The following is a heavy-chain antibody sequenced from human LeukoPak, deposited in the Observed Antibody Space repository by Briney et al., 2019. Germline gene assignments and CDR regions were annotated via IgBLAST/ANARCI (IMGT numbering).Heavy chain of an antibody. Sequence: ASVKVSCKASGYTFTSYGISWVRQAPGQGLEWMGWVSAYNGNTNYAQRLQGRVTMTTDTSTSTAYMELRSLRSDDTAVYYCARRRIRDGREDWGQGTLVTVSS. D-gene: IGHD2/OR15-2a*01. CDR3: ARRRIRDGRED. V-gene: IGHV1-18*01. J-gene: IGHJ4*02. CDR1: GYTFTSYG. CDR2: VSAYNGNT.